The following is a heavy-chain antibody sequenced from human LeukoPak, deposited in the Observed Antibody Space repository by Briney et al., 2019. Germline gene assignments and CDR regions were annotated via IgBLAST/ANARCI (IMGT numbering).Heavy chain of an antibody. J-gene: IGHJ4*02. CDR2: IYYSGST. Sequence: PSETLSLTCIVSGVSITGYYWNWIRQPPGKGLEWIGYIYYSGSTNYNPSLKSRVTISVDTSKNQFSLKLRSVTAADTAVYYCARVVAATDFDYWGQGTLVTVSS. V-gene: IGHV4-59*01. CDR3: ARVVAATDFDY. CDR1: GVSITGYY. D-gene: IGHD2-15*01.